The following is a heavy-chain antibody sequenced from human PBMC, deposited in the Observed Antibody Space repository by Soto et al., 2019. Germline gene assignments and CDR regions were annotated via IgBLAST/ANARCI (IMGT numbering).Heavy chain of an antibody. J-gene: IGHJ6*02. CDR1: GGTFSNFG. Sequence: QVLLVQSGAEVKKPGSSVKVSCKASGGTFSNFGISWVRQAPGQGLEWVGGMIPIHGAGNYAQKFQGRVSITADESTSTVFVEVSRLRSEDTAVYYWARGGMGETAEKVYEDYYDGMAVWGQGTTVMVS. CDR3: ARGGMGETAEKVYEDYYDGMAV. CDR2: MIPIHGAG. D-gene: IGHD2-8*01. V-gene: IGHV1-69*01.